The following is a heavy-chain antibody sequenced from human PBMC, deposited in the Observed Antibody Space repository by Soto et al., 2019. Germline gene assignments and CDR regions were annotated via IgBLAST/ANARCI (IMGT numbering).Heavy chain of an antibody. CDR2: ISDYNGNT. D-gene: IGHD2-15*01. CDR1: GYTFTSYG. Sequence: QVQLVQSGAEVKKPGASVKVSCKASGYTFTSYGISWVRQTPGQGLEWMGWISDYNGNTNYAQKLQGRVTMTTDTSTSTSYMEVRGLRADDTDVYYSARDEIEYCSGGSCYSNYWGKGTLITVSS. J-gene: IGHJ4*02. CDR3: ARDEIEYCSGGSCYSNY. V-gene: IGHV1-18*01.